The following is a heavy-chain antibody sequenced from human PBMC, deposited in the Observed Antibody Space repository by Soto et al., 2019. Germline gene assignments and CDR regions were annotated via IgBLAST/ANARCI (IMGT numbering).Heavy chain of an antibody. D-gene: IGHD1-26*01. CDR2: IYYSGST. CDR3: ASHWHSGSYSDWFDP. Sequence: PSETLSLTCTVSGGSISSSSYYWGWIRQPPGKGLEWIGSIYYSGSTYYNPSLKSQVTKSVDTSKNQFSLKLSSVTAADTAVYYCASHWHSGSYSDWFDPWGQGTLVTVSS. V-gene: IGHV4-39*01. CDR1: GGSISSSSYY. J-gene: IGHJ5*02.